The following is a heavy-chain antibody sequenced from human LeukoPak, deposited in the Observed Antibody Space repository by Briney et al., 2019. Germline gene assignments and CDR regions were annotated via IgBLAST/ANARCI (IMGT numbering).Heavy chain of an antibody. CDR1: GGSFSGYY. Sequence: TSETLSLTCAVYGGSFSGYYWSWIRQPPGKGLEWIGQITHSGSTNYNPSLKSRVTISVDTSKNRFSLKLNSVTAADTAVYYCARGQGGISAAGHYFDYWGQGTLVTVSS. J-gene: IGHJ4*02. D-gene: IGHD6-13*01. V-gene: IGHV4-34*01. CDR3: ARGQGGISAAGHYFDY. CDR2: ITHSGST.